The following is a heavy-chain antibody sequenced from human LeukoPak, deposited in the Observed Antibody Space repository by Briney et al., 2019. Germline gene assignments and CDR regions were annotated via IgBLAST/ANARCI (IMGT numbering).Heavy chain of an antibody. J-gene: IGHJ4*02. CDR1: GYRFISYA. D-gene: IGHD2-2*01. Sequence: ASVTVSCKASGYRFISYAMNWVRQAPGQGLEWMGWINTNTGNPTYAQGFTGRFVFSLDTSVSTAFLQINSLMAEDTAVYFCARGVPRRASFDFWGQGTPVTVSS. CDR2: INTNTGNP. V-gene: IGHV7-4-1*02. CDR3: ARGVPRRASFDF.